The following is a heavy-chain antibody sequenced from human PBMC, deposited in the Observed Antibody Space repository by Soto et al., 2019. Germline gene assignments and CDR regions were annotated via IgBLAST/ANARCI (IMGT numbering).Heavy chain of an antibody. V-gene: IGHV3-33*01. CDR1: GFTFSSYG. CDR2: IWYDGSNK. Sequence: GSLRLSCAASGFTFSSYGMHWVRQAPGKGLEWVAVIWYDGSNKYYADSVKGRFTISRDNSKNTLYLQMNSLRAEDTAVYYCARGGIGSGGGLYFFDFCGQGSLVTVSS. CDR3: ARGGIGSGGGLYFFDF. J-gene: IGHJ4*02. D-gene: IGHD6-13*01.